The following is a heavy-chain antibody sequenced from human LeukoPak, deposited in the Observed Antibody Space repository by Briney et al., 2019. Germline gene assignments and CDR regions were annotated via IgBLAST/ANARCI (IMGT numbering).Heavy chain of an antibody. J-gene: IGHJ6*03. V-gene: IGHV3-23*01. CDR3: AKLGDWNYYYYMDV. D-gene: IGHD2-21*01. CDR2: FSSGVDTT. CDR1: GFTFTDYA. Sequence: PGGSLRLSCAASGFTFTDYAMSWVRQTPGKGLEWVATFSSGVDTTYYANSVRGRFTISRDNSKNTLDLQMNSLRAEDTATYYCAKLGDWNYYYYMDVWGKGTTVTVSS.